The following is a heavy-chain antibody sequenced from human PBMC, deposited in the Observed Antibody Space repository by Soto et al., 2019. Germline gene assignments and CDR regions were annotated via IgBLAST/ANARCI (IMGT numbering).Heavy chain of an antibody. CDR2: INPSGGST. D-gene: IGHD1-1*01. J-gene: IGHJ4*02. CDR1: GYTFTSYY. V-gene: IGHV1-46*03. Sequence: GASVKVXXKASGYTFTSYYMHWVRQAPGQGLEWMGIINPSGGSTSYAQKFQGRVTMTRDTSTSTVYMELSSLRSEDTAVYYCARDLMSGGLLGDYWGQGTLVTVSS. CDR3: ARDLMSGGLLGDY.